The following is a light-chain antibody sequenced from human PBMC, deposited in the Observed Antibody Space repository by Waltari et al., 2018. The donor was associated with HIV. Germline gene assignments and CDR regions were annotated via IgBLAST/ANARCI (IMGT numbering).Light chain of an antibody. CDR1: QSVYSRY. Sequence: EIVLTQSPGTLSLSPGERATLSCRASQSVYSRYLAWYQQKPGQAPKLIIYAASNRATGIPDRFSGSGSGTDFTLTISRLEPEDFAVYYCQQYTTSPYTFGQGTNLEIK. J-gene: IGKJ2*01. V-gene: IGKV3-20*01. CDR3: QQYTTSPYT. CDR2: AAS.